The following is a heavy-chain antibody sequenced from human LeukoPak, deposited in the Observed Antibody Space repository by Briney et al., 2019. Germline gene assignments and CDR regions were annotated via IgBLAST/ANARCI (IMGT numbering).Heavy chain of an antibody. CDR3: ARDRYDFWSGYQGDFDY. Sequence: ASVKVSCKASGYTFTNYDINWVRQATGQGLEWMGRINPNSGGTNYAQKFQGRVTVTRDTSISTAYMELSRLRSDDTAVYYCARDRYDFWSGYQGDFDYWGQGTLVTVSS. D-gene: IGHD3-3*01. CDR2: INPNSGGT. V-gene: IGHV1-2*06. CDR1: GYTFTNYD. J-gene: IGHJ4*02.